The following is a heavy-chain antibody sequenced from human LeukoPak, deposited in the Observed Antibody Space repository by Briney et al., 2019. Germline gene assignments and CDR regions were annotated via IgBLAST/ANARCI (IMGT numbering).Heavy chain of an antibody. CDR1: GFTFSSSA. CDR2: TSYDGVHK. D-gene: IGHD3-10*01. J-gene: IGHJ4*02. Sequence: QSGGSLRLSCTDSGFTFSSSAMHWVRQAPGKGLEWVSVTSYDGVHKYYADSVQGRFTISRDNSKNTLYLQMNSLRVEDTAVYYCARDNIAGSGSSDWGQGTLVTVSS. CDR3: ARDNIAGSGSSD. V-gene: IGHV3-30-3*01.